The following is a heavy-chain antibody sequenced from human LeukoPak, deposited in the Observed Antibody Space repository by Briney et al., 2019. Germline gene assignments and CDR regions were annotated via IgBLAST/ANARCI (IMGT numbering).Heavy chain of an antibody. CDR2: FSGSGGST. D-gene: IGHD3-10*01. V-gene: IGHV3-23*01. CDR1: GFTFSSYG. CDR3: AKAVVRGAINWFDP. Sequence: GGSLRLSCAASGFTFSSYGMSWVRQAPGKGLEWVSAFSGSGGSTYYADSGKGRFTISRDNSKNTLYLQMNSLRAEDTAVYYCAKAVVRGAINWFDPWGQGTLVTVSS. J-gene: IGHJ5*02.